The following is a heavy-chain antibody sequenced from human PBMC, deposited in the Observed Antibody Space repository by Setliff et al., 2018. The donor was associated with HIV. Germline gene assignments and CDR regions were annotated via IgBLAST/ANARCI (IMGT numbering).Heavy chain of an antibody. CDR2: ISDSGST. Sequence: SETLSLTCSVSGGTLSNYRWSCLRQYPGKGLEWIGHISDSGSTNYNPSLKSRVTISVDTSKNQFSLKLSSVTAADTAVYYCARGSRGYSYAYYYYYMDVWGKGTTVTVS. D-gene: IGHD5-18*01. J-gene: IGHJ6*03. CDR3: ARGSRGYSYAYYYYYMDV. CDR1: GGTLSNYR. V-gene: IGHV4-59*01.